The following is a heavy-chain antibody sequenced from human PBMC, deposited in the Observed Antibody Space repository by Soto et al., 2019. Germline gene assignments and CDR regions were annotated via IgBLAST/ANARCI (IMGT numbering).Heavy chain of an antibody. D-gene: IGHD6-6*01. CDR2: ISAYNGNT. V-gene: IGHV1-18*01. Sequence: ASVKVSCKASGYTFTSYGISWVRQAPGQGLEGMGWISAYNGNTNYAQKLQGRVTMTTDTSTSTAYMELRSLRSDDTAVYYCARDLIGEVGYSSSSHAHFAYWGQGTLVTVSS. CDR3: ARDLIGEVGYSSSSHAHFAY. CDR1: GYTFTSYG. J-gene: IGHJ4*02.